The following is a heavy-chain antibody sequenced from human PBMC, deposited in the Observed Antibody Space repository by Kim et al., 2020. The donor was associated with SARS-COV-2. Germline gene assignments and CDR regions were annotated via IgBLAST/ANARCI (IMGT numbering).Heavy chain of an antibody. CDR2: ISSSSSYI. D-gene: IGHD2-8*01. Sequence: GGSLRLSCAASGFTFSSYSMNWVRQAPGKGLEWVSSISSSSSYIYYADSVKGRFTISRDNAKNSLYLQMNSLRAEDTAVYYCARDPAYCTNGVCYFIPGPSQYYYYGMDVWGQGTTVTVSS. V-gene: IGHV3-21*01. CDR1: GFTFSSYS. J-gene: IGHJ6*02. CDR3: ARDPAYCTNGVCYFIPGPSQYYYYGMDV.